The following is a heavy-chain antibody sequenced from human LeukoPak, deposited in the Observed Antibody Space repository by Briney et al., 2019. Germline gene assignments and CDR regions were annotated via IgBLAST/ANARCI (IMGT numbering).Heavy chain of an antibody. CDR1: GGSISSYY. V-gene: IGHV4-59*01. D-gene: IGHD1-26*01. Sequence: PSETLSLTCTVSGGSISSYYWSWIRQPPGKGLEWIGYIYYSGSTNYNPSLKSRVTISVDTSKNQFSLKLSSVTAADTAVYYCARGGESLLEYSGSYFPPRTRPFDYWGQGTLVTVSS. CDR3: ARGGESLLEYSGSYFPPRTRPFDY. J-gene: IGHJ4*02. CDR2: IYYSGST.